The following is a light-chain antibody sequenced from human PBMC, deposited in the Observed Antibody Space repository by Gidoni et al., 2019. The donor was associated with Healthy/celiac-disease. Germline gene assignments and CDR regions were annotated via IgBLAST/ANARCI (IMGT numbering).Light chain of an antibody. CDR3: QQYNSWPPIT. CDR1: QSVSSN. Sequence: EIVMTQSPATLSVSPEERATLSCRASQSVSSNLAWYQQKPGQAPRLLIYGASTRATGIPARFSGSGSGTEFTLTISSLQSEDFAVYYCQQYNSWPPITFGQGTRLEIK. CDR2: GAS. V-gene: IGKV3-15*01. J-gene: IGKJ5*01.